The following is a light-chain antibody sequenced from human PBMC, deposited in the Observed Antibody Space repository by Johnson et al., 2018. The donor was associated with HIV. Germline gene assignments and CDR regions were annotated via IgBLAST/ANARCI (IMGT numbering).Light chain of an antibody. J-gene: IGLJ1*01. CDR2: ENN. CDR1: SSNIGDNY. V-gene: IGLV1-51*02. CDR3: GTWDSSLSAGV. Sequence: QSVLTQPPSVSAAPGQRVTISCSGSSSNIGDNYVSWYQQLPGTAPKLLIYENNKRPSGIPDRFSGSNSGTSATLGITGLQTGDEADDYCGTWDSSLSAGVFGTGTKGTVL.